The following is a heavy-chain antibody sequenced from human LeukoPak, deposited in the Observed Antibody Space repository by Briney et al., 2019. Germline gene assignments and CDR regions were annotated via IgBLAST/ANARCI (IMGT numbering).Heavy chain of an antibody. J-gene: IGHJ3*02. Sequence: GGSLRLSCAASGFTVSSNYMSWVRQAPGKGLEWVSVIYSGGSTYYADSVKGRFTISRDNSKNTLYLQMNSLRAEDTAVYYCARDGFSSGYPYDAFDIWGQGTMVTVSP. D-gene: IGHD3-22*01. V-gene: IGHV3-53*01. CDR1: GFTVSSNY. CDR3: ARDGFSSGYPYDAFDI. CDR2: IYSGGST.